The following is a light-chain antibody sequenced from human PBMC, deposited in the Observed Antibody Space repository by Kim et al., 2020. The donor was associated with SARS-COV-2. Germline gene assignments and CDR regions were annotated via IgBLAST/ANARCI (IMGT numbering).Light chain of an antibody. CDR1: KLGVKE. CDR3: QAWDSSTHNYV. V-gene: IGLV3-1*01. CDR2: KDN. Sequence: PGQTARITGSGYKLGVKEVSWAQQKPGQSPVVVIYKDNQRPSGIPERFSGSNSGNTATLTISGTQAMDEADYYCQAWDSSTHNYVFGAGTKVTVL. J-gene: IGLJ1*01.